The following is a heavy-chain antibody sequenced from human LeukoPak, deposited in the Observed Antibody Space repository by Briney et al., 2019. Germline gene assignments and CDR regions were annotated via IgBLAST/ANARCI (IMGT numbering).Heavy chain of an antibody. D-gene: IGHD2-15*01. Sequence: SETLSLTCAVYGGSFSGYYWSWIRQPPGKGLEWIGEINHSGSTNYNPSLKSRVTISVDTSKNQFSLKLSSVTAADTAVYYCARVGWWLPDFDHWGQGTLVTVSS. J-gene: IGHJ4*02. CDR3: ARVGWWLPDFDH. CDR1: GGSFSGYY. V-gene: IGHV4-34*01. CDR2: INHSGST.